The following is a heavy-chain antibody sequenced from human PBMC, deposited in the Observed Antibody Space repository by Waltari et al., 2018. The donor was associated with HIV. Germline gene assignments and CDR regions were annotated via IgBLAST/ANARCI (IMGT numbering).Heavy chain of an antibody. D-gene: IGHD2-15*01. Sequence: EVQLVESGGGLVKPGGSLRLYFAAPGFPFSRCCMNWVRQAPGKGLEWVSFISSSSSYIYYGDSVKGRFTISRDNAKNSLFLQMNSLRVEDTAVYYCARSPGIAATNLIDYWGQGTLVTVSS. CDR2: ISSSSSYI. CDR3: ARSPGIAATNLIDY. J-gene: IGHJ4*02. V-gene: IGHV3-21*01. CDR1: GFPFSRCC.